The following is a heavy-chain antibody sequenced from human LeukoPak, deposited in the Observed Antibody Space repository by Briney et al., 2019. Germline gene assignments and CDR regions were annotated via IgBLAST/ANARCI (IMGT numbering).Heavy chain of an antibody. D-gene: IGHD3-22*01. CDR1: GFTFSDYY. Sequence: GGSLRLSCAASGFTFSDYYMSWIRQAPGKGLEWVSYISSSGSTIYYADSVKGRFTISRDNAKNSLYLQMNSLRAEDTAVYYCARDLSVDYYDSSRYYAFGFDYWGQGTLVTVSS. J-gene: IGHJ4*02. CDR2: ISSSGSTI. V-gene: IGHV3-11*04. CDR3: ARDLSVDYYDSSRYYAFGFDY.